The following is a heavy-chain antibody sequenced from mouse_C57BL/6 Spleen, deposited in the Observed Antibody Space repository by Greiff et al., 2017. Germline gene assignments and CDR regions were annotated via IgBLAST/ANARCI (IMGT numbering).Heavy chain of an antibody. CDR3: ARTQRMGRWAFDY. Sequence: VQLQEPGPGLVQPSQSLSITCTVSGFSFTSYGVHWVRQSPGKGLEWLGVIWSGGSTDYNAAFISRLSISKDNSTSQVFFKMNSLQADDTAIYYCARTQRMGRWAFDYWGQGTTRTVSS. D-gene: IGHD4-1*01. J-gene: IGHJ2*01. CDR2: IWSGGST. CDR1: GFSFTSYG. V-gene: IGHV2-2*01.